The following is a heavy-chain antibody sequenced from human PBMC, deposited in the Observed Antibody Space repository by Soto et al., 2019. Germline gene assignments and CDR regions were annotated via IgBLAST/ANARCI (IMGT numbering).Heavy chain of an antibody. CDR1: FG. V-gene: IGHV3-30*18. Sequence: FGSHRISKKQGKRLERETVIAYGGSNKYYADSVKGRFTISRDNSKNTLYLQMNSLRAEDTAVYYCAKEEILVAPAANYYYHGVEIWVQGTTVPVSS. CDR3: AKEEILVAPAANYYYHGVEI. CDR2: IAYGGSNK. D-gene: IGHD2-2*01. J-gene: IGHJ6*02.